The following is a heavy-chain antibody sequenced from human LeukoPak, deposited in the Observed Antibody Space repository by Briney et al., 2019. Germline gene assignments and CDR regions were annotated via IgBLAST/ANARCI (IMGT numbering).Heavy chain of an antibody. CDR2: INHSGST. J-gene: IGHJ4*02. CDR3: ANLIAVASIHY. D-gene: IGHD6-19*01. Sequence: SETLSLTCAVYGGSFSGYYWSWIRQPPGKGLEWIGEINHSGSTNYNPSLKSRVTISVDTSKNQFSLKLSSVTAADTAVYYCANLIAVASIHYWGQGTLVTVSS. CDR1: GGSFSGYY. V-gene: IGHV4-34*01.